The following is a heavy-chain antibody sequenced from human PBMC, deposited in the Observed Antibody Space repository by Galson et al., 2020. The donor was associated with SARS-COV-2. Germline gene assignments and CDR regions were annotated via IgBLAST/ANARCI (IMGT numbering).Heavy chain of an antibody. CDR1: GFTFSSYA. D-gene: IGHD1-26*01. Sequence: GESLKISCAASGFTFSSYAMHWVRQAPGKGLEWVAVISYDGSNKYYADSVKGRFTISRDNSKNTLYLQMNSLRAEDTAVYYCARALYGSYRPPFDYWGQGTLVTVSS. V-gene: IGHV3-30*04. CDR2: ISYDGSNK. CDR3: ARALYGSYRPPFDY. J-gene: IGHJ4*02.